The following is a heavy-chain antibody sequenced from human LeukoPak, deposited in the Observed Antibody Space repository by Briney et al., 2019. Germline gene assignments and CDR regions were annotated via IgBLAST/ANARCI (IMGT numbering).Heavy chain of an antibody. CDR3: ARQPSRVGATSAHY. Sequence: ASVKVSCKASGYTFTGYYMHWVRQAPGQGLEWMGWINPNSGGTNYAQKFQGRVTMTRDTSISTTYMELSRLRSDDTAVYYCARQPSRVGATSAHYWGQGTLVTVSS. CDR2: INPNSGGT. D-gene: IGHD1-26*01. CDR1: GYTFTGYY. J-gene: IGHJ4*02. V-gene: IGHV1-2*02.